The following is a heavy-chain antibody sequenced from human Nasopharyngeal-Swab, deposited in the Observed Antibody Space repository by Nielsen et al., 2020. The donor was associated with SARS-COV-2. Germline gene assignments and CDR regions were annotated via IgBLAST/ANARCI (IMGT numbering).Heavy chain of an antibody. CDR3: AKNGGADIAVVPAAIVSSFDI. D-gene: IGHD2-2*01. Sequence: GESLKISCAASGFTFSSYGMHRVRQAPGKGPEWVAVISYDGSNKYYADSVKGRFTISRDNSKNTLYLQMNSLRAEDTAVYYCAKNGGADIAVVPAAIVSSFDIWGQGTMVTVSS. CDR1: GFTFSSYG. J-gene: IGHJ3*02. V-gene: IGHV3-30*18. CDR2: ISYDGSNK.